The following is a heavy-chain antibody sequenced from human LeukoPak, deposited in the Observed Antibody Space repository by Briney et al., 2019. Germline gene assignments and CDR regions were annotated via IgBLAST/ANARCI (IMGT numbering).Heavy chain of an antibody. D-gene: IGHD6-19*01. CDR2: ICHSGST. Sequence: SETLSLTCTVSGYSISSGYYWGWIRQPPGKGLEWIGSICHSGSTYYNPSLKSRVTISVDTSKNQFSLKLSSVTAADTAVYYCARDRYSSGWYELDYWGQGTLVTVSS. V-gene: IGHV4-38-2*02. J-gene: IGHJ4*02. CDR1: GYSISSGYY. CDR3: ARDRYSSGWYELDY.